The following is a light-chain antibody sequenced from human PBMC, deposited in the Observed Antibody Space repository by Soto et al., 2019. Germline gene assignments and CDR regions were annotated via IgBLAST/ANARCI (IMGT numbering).Light chain of an antibody. CDR2: RND. Sequence: QSVLTQPPSASGTPGQRVTISCSGSSSNIGSNYVYWYQQFPGSAPKLLIYRNDQRPSGVPDRFSGSKSGTSASLAISGPRSEDEADYYWAAWDDSLSAVVFGGGTKVTV. V-gene: IGLV1-47*01. J-gene: IGLJ2*01. CDR1: SSNIGSNY. CDR3: AAWDDSLSAVV.